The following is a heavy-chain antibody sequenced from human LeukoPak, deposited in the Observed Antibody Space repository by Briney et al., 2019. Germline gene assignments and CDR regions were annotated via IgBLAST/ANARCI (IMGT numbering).Heavy chain of an antibody. J-gene: IGHJ6*03. V-gene: IGHV1-18*01. Sequence: ASVKVSCKASGYTFTSYGISWVRQAPGQGLEWMGWTSAYNGNTNYAQKLQGRVTMTTDTSTSTAYMELRSLRSDDTAVYYCARASPATIFGVVIYYYYYYMDVWGKGTTVTVSS. D-gene: IGHD3-3*01. CDR2: TSAYNGNT. CDR1: GYTFTSYG. CDR3: ARASPATIFGVVIYYYYYYMDV.